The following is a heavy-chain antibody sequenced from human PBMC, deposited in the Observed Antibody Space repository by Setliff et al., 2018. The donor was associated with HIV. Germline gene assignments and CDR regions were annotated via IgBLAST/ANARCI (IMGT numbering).Heavy chain of an antibody. CDR2: INDSGDT. D-gene: IGHD1-26*01. J-gene: IGHJ4*02. Sequence: SETLSLTCAVYGGSFSDYYWTWIRQPPGKGLEWIGEINDSGDTNYTPSLKSRVTISVDTSKNQVHLTLTSVTAADTAVYHCARVGSVGYFRFFDYWGQGTLVTVSS. CDR3: ARVGSVGYFRFFDY. CDR1: GGSFSDYY. V-gene: IGHV4-34*01.